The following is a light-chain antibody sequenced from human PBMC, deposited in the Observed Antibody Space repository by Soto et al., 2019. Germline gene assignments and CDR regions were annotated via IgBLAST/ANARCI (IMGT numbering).Light chain of an antibody. J-gene: IGKJ4*01. Sequence: DIVMTQSPLSLAVTPGEPASIPRRSSQSLLQGNGYDYLAWYLQKQGQSPQILIYLGSNRDSGVPDRFRGSGSGTDFTLKISSVEAEDVSVYYCMQALQNPLTFGGGTKVDIK. V-gene: IGKV2-28*01. CDR1: QSLLQGNGYDY. CDR2: LGS. CDR3: MQALQNPLT.